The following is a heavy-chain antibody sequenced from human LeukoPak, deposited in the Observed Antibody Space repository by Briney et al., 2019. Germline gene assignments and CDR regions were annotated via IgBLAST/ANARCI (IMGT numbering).Heavy chain of an antibody. Sequence: GASVKVSCKASGYTFTGYYMHWVRQAPGQGLEWMGRINPNSGGTNYAQKFQGRVTMTRDTSISTAYMELSRLRSDDTAVYYCARDRERFLEWLHYYYYYGMDVWGQGTTVAVSS. CDR1: GYTFTGYY. CDR3: ARDRERFLEWLHYYYYYGMDV. D-gene: IGHD3-3*01. J-gene: IGHJ6*02. CDR2: INPNSGGT. V-gene: IGHV1-2*06.